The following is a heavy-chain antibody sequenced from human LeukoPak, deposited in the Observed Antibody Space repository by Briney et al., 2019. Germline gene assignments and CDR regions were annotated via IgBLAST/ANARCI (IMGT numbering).Heavy chain of an antibody. V-gene: IGHV3-30-3*01. CDR3: ARDSADYGDYDDFDY. CDR2: ITYDGSNK. CDR1: GFTFSNYA. D-gene: IGHD4-17*01. J-gene: IGHJ4*02. Sequence: GRSLRLSCAASGFTFSNYAMHWVRQAPGKGLEWVALITYDGSNKYYADSVKGRFTFSRDNSKNTLYLQMNSLRPEDTAVYYCARDSADYGDYDDFDYWGQGTLVTVSS.